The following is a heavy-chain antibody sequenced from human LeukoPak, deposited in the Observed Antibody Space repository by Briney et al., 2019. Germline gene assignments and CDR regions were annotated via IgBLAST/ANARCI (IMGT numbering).Heavy chain of an antibody. V-gene: IGHV3-21*01. J-gene: IGHJ4*02. Sequence: GGSLRLSCAPSAFTFSSYSMNWVRQAPGGGLEWVSSISSSSSYIYYADSVKGRFTISRDNAKNSLYLQMNSLRAEDTAVYYCAGSEYSYGYVYAYWGQGTLVTVSS. CDR3: AGSEYSYGYVYAY. CDR1: AFTFSSYS. D-gene: IGHD5-18*01. CDR2: ISSSSSYI.